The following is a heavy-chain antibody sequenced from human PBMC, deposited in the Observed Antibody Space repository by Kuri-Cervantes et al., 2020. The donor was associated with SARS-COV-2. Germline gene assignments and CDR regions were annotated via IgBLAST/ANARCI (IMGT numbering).Heavy chain of an antibody. V-gene: IGHV3-53*01. D-gene: IGHD3-22*01. CDR3: ARDHLPQTYYYDSSGSHAFDI. J-gene: IGHJ3*02. Sequence: GESLKISCAASGFTVSSNYMSWVRQAPGKGLEWVSVIYSGGSTYYADSVKGRFTISRDNSKNTLYLQMNSLRAEDTAVYYCARDHLPQTYYYDSSGSHAFDIWGQGTMVTVSS. CDR1: GFTVSSNY. CDR2: IYSGGST.